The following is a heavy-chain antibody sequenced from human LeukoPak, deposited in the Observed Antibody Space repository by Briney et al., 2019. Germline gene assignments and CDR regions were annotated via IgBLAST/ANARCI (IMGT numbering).Heavy chain of an antibody. D-gene: IGHD3-10*01. CDR1: GGTFSSYA. CDR2: IIPILGIA. J-gene: IGHJ4*02. Sequence: SVKVSCKASGGTFSSYAISWVRQAPGQGLEWMGRIIPILGIANYAQKFQGRVTITADKSTSTAYMELSSLRSEDTAVYYCARDHLRDYGSGSYYAVDWGQGTLVTVSS. V-gene: IGHV1-69*04. CDR3: ARDHLRDYGSGSYYAVD.